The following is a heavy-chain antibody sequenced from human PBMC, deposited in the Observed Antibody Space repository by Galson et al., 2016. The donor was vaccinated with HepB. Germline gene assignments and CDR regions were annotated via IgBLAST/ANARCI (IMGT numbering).Heavy chain of an antibody. CDR1: GYSFISYE. Sequence: SCKASGYSFISYEIHWLRQASGQGLEWMGWMSPNSGKAFYAESFQGRITMTRDTALGIAFMELGSLTSDDTAVYFCARGRGTSWVRFDYWGQGTLVSVSS. V-gene: IGHV1-8*01. CDR3: ARGRGTSWVRFDY. CDR2: MSPNSGKA. D-gene: IGHD2-2*01. J-gene: IGHJ4*02.